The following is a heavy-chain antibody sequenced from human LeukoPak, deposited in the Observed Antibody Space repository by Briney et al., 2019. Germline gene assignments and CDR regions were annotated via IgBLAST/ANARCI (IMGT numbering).Heavy chain of an antibody. CDR1: GFTVSSSH. CDR2: MFSGGTP. D-gene: IGHD6-19*01. J-gene: IGHJ3*02. V-gene: IGHV3-53*01. Sequence: PGGSLRLSCAASGFTVSSSHMSWVRQAPGKGLEWVSVMFSGGTPYYADSVKGRFTISRDNSKNTLFLQMSSLRAEDTAVCYCTRGISSGSDFDIWGQGTMVTVFS. CDR3: TRGISSGSDFDI.